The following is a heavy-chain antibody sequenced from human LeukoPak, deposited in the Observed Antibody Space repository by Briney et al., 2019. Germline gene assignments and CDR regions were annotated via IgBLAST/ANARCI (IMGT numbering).Heavy chain of an antibody. D-gene: IGHD2-15*01. V-gene: IGHV1-69*13. CDR2: IIPIFGTA. J-gene: IGHJ4*02. CDR3: ARPRGYCSGGSCYRLDY. Sequence: SVKVSCKASGYTFTSYDINWVRQATGQGLEWMGGIIPIFGTANYAQKFQGRVTITADESTSTAYMELSSLRSEDTAVYYCARPRGYCSGGSCYRLDYWGQGTLVTVSS. CDR1: GYTFTSYD.